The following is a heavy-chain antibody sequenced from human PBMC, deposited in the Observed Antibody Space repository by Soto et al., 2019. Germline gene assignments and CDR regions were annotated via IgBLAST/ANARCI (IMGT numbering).Heavy chain of an antibody. D-gene: IGHD4-4*01. CDR1: GGSMSSHY. J-gene: IGHJ4*02. V-gene: IGHV4-59*11. CDR2: ISYSGST. CDR3: TRGHPSIYNY. Sequence: PSETLSLTCTVSGGSMSSHYWTWLRQPPGKGLEWIGYISYSGSTYYNPSLKSRVTISADTSRNQFSLKLSSVIAADTAVYYCTRGHPSIYNYWGQGTLVTVSS.